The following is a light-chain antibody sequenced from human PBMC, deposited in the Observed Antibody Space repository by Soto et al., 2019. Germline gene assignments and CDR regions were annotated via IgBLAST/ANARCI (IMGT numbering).Light chain of an antibody. J-gene: IGLJ1*01. CDR2: EVN. Sequence: QSALTQPASVSGSPGQSITISCTGTSSDVGGYDYVSWYQLHPGKAPKLILFEVNNRPSGVSYRFSGSKSGNTASLTISGLQAEDEADYFCSSYSISTAYLFGTATKVTVL. CDR1: SSDVGGYDY. V-gene: IGLV2-14*01. CDR3: SSYSISTAYL.